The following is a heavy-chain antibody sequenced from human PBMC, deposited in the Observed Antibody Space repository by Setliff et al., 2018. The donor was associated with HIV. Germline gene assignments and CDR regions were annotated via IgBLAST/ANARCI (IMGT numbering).Heavy chain of an antibody. J-gene: IGHJ5*02. D-gene: IGHD6-19*01. CDR1: GGSFSGYP. V-gene: IGHV4-34*01. CDR2: INQSETT. Sequence: SETLSLTCAVYGGSFSGYPWNWVRQPPAKGLEWIGEINQSETTNYNPSFKSRVTISLDTSKNQFSLKLTSVTAADTGVYYCARVGRRDGWGRKAVAGWIWFDPWSQGTLVTVSS. CDR3: ARVGRRDGWGRKAVAGWIWFDP.